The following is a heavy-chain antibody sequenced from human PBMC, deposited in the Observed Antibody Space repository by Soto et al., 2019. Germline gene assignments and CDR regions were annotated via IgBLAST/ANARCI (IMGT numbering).Heavy chain of an antibody. CDR1: GYTFTGYY. Sequence: ASVKVSCKASGYTFTGYYMHWVRQAPGQGLEWMGWINPNSDGTNYAQKFQGWVTMTRDTSISTAYMELSRLRSDDTAVYYCARAGGGSYFFWFDPWGQGTLVTVSS. CDR2: INPNSDGT. D-gene: IGHD1-26*01. J-gene: IGHJ5*02. V-gene: IGHV1-2*04. CDR3: ARAGGGSYFFWFDP.